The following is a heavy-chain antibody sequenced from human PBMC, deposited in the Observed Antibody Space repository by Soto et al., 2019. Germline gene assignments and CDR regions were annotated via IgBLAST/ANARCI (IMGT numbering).Heavy chain of an antibody. CDR2: VSFDGSNE. D-gene: IGHD4-17*01. CDR1: GFTFSRYA. CDR3: ARPRMTTTTRYHGMDV. J-gene: IGHJ6*02. V-gene: IGHV3-30-3*01. Sequence: QVQLVESGGGVVQPGGSLRLSCSASGFTFSRYAMHWVRQAPGEGLDWVAVVSFDGSNEYDAESVRGRFTISRDTSKNTLYLQMNSLRPDDTAVYVCARPRMTTTTRYHGMDVWGRGTTVTVSS.